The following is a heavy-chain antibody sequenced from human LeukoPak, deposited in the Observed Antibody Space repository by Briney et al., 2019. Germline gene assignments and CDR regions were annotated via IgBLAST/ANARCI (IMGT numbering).Heavy chain of an antibody. CDR2: IKQDGSEK. CDR1: GFTFSSYW. CDR3: ARDNWVVTPTNGYYFDY. Sequence: HPGGSLRLSCAASGFTFSSYWMSWVRQAPGKGLEWVANIKQDGSEKYYVDSVKGRFTISRDNAKNSLYLQMNSLRAEDTAVYYCARDNWVVTPTNGYYFDYWGQGTLVTVSS. D-gene: IGHD4-23*01. V-gene: IGHV3-7*01. J-gene: IGHJ4*02.